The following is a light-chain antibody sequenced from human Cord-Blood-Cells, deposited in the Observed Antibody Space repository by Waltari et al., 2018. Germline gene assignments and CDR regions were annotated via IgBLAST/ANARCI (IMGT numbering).Light chain of an antibody. CDR3: SSYTEQRV. J-gene: IGLJ1*01. CDR2: DVS. Sequence: QSALTQPASVSGSPGQSLTISCTGTSSDVGGYNYVSWYQQHPGKAPKLMIYDVSNRPSGVSNRFSGSKSGNTASLTISGLQAEDEADYYCSSYTEQRVFGTGTKVTVL. V-gene: IGLV2-14*01. CDR1: SSDVGGYNY.